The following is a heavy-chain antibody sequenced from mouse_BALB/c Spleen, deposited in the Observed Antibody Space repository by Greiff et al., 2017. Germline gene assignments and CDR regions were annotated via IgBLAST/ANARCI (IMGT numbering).Heavy chain of an antibody. CDR3: ARHRGSSFYAMDY. Sequence: VKLVESGGGLVKPGGSLKLSCAASGFAFSSYDMSWVRQTPEKRLEWVAYISSGGGSTYYPDTVKGRFTISRDNAKNTLYLQMSSLKSEDTAMYYCARHRGSSFYAMDYWGQGTSVTVSS. CDR1: GFAFSSYD. D-gene: IGHD1-2*01. J-gene: IGHJ4*01. V-gene: IGHV5-12-1*01. CDR2: ISSGGGST.